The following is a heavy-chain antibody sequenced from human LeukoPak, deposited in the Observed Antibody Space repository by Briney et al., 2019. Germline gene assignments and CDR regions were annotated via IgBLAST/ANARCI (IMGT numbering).Heavy chain of an antibody. CDR1: GGSISSSSYY. J-gene: IGHJ4*02. Sequence: SETLSLTCTVSGGSISSSSYYWGWIRQPPGKGLEWIGSIYYSGSTYYNPSLKSRVTISVDTSKNQFSLKLSSVTAADTAVYYCARESNLEALQLDYWGQGTLVTVSS. V-gene: IGHV4-39*07. D-gene: IGHD4-11*01. CDR2: IYYSGST. CDR3: ARESNLEALQLDY.